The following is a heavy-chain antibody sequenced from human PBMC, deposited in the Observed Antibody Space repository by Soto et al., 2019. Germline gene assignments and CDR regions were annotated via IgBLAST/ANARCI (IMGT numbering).Heavy chain of an antibody. CDR3: AREGSYSAYNFKHGIPLWSTDF. CDR1: GGSINTFY. CDR2: IFSSGST. J-gene: IGHJ4*02. Sequence: SETLSLSCAVSGGSINTFYWSWVRQPAGKGLEWVGRIFSSGSTSFNPSLESRVAMSVDTNKNHFSLNLSSVTAADMAVYYCAREGSYSAYNFKHGIPLWSTDFWGQAALVTVSS. D-gene: IGHD5-12*01. V-gene: IGHV4-4*07.